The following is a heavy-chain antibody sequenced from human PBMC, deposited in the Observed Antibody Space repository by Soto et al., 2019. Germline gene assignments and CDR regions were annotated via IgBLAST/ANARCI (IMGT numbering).Heavy chain of an antibody. Sequence: PSETLSLTCAVSGGSISSSNWWSWVRQPPGKGLEWIGEINHSGSTNYNPSLKSRVTISVDTSKNQFSLKLSSVTAADTAVYYCARGAGVPVNYYYYGMDVWGQGTTVTVSS. CDR2: INHSGST. CDR1: GGSISSSNW. D-gene: IGHD7-27*01. V-gene: IGHV4-4*02. CDR3: ARGAGVPVNYYYYGMDV. J-gene: IGHJ6*02.